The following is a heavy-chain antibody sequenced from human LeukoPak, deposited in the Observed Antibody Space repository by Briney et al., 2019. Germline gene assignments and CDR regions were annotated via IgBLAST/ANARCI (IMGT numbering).Heavy chain of an antibody. V-gene: IGHV1-18*01. D-gene: IGHD3-3*01. CDR1: GYTFTSYG. CDR3: AREPYDFWSGYYIREPDY. Sequence: ASVKVSCKASGYTFTSYGISWVRQAPGQGLEWMGWISAYNGNTNYAQKLQGRVTMTTDTSTSTAYMELRSLRSDDTAVNYCAREPYDFWSGYYIREPDYWGQGTLVTVSS. J-gene: IGHJ4*02. CDR2: ISAYNGNT.